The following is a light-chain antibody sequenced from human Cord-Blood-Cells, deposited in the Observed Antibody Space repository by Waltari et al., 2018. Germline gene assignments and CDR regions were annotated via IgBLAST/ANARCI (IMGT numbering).Light chain of an antibody. CDR3: NSRDSSGNQQRVV. J-gene: IGLJ2*01. Sequence: SSELTQDPAVSVALGQPVSITCQGDSLRSYYASWYQQKPGQAPVLVIYGKNNRPSGIPDRFAGSSSGNTDSLIITGAQAEDEADYYCNSRDSSGNQQRVVFGGGTKLTVL. V-gene: IGLV3-19*01. CDR2: GKN. CDR1: SLRSYY.